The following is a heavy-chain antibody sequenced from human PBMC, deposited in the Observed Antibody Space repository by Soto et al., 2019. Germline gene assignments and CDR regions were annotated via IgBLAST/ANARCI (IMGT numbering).Heavy chain of an antibody. J-gene: IGHJ6*02. CDR3: ARGSGSDYDSSYYGMDV. D-gene: IGHD3-22*01. CDR1: GFTFSSYG. Sequence: GGSLRLSCAASGFTFSSYGMHWVRQAPGKGLEWVAVISYDGSNKFYSDSVKGRFTISRDNSKNTLYLQINSLRAEDTAVYYCARGSGSDYDSSYYGMDVWGQGTTVTVSS. V-gene: IGHV3-30*03. CDR2: ISYDGSNK.